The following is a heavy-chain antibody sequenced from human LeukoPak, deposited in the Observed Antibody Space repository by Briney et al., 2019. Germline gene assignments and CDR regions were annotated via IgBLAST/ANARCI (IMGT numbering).Heavy chain of an antibody. CDR2: ISYDGSNK. CDR3: ARDSAQYYYDSSGPFDY. CDR1: GFTFSSYA. J-gene: IGHJ4*02. Sequence: GGSLRLSCAASGFTFSSYAMHCVRQAPGKGLEWVAVISYDGSNKYYADSVKGRFTISRDNSKNTLYLQMNSPRAEDTAVYYCARDSAQYYYDSSGPFDYWGQGTLVTVSS. V-gene: IGHV3-30-3*01. D-gene: IGHD3-22*01.